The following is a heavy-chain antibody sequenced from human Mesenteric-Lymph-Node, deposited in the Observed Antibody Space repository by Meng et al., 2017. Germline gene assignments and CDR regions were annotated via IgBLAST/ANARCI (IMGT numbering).Heavy chain of an antibody. Sequence: GESLKISCVASGFTFSNWAMSWVRQPPVKGLEWVSAISGSGEDTYYGASVKGRFTISRDNSKNSLYLQMNSLRAEDTAVYYCARAAVIAAAGRSPFDYWGQGTLVTVSS. J-gene: IGHJ4*02. CDR2: ISGSGEDT. CDR3: ARAAVIAAAGRSPFDY. D-gene: IGHD6-13*01. CDR1: GFTFSNWA. V-gene: IGHV3-23*01.